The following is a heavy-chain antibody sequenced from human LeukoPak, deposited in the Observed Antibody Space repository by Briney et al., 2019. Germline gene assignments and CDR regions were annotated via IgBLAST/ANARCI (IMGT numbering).Heavy chain of an antibody. CDR3: ARTGSSWYRGGWAY. Sequence: SETLSLTCAVYGGSFSGYYWSWIRQPPGNGLEWIGEINHSGSTNYNPSLKSRVTISVDTSKNQFSLKLSSVTAADTAVYYCARTGSSWYRGGWAYWGQGTLVTVSS. CDR2: INHSGST. D-gene: IGHD6-13*01. V-gene: IGHV4-34*01. CDR1: GGSFSGYY. J-gene: IGHJ4*02.